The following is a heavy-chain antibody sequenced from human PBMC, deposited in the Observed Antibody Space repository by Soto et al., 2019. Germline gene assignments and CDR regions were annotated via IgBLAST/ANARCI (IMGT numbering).Heavy chain of an antibody. Sequence: NPSETLSLTCAVYGGSFSGYYWSWIRQPPGKGLEWIGEINHSGSTNYNPSLKSRVTISVDTSKNQFSLKLSSVTAADTAVYYCARLGVVVVAATPGAFDIWGQGTMVTVSS. V-gene: IGHV4-34*01. J-gene: IGHJ3*02. CDR3: ARLGVVVVAATPGAFDI. CDR2: INHSGST. CDR1: GGSFSGYY. D-gene: IGHD2-15*01.